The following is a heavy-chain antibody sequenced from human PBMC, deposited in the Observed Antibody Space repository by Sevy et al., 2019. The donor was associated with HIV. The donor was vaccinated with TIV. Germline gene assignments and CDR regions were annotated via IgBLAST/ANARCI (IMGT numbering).Heavy chain of an antibody. Sequence: GGSLRLSCAASGFTFSSYGMHWVRQAPGKGLEWVAVISYDGSNKYYADSVKGRFTISRDNSKNTLYLQMNSLRAEDRAVYYCAKGSSSGYSGYDSGWGIDYWGQGTLVTVSS. D-gene: IGHD5-12*01. J-gene: IGHJ4*02. V-gene: IGHV3-30*18. CDR1: GFTFSSYG. CDR2: ISYDGSNK. CDR3: AKGSSSGYSGYDSGWGIDY.